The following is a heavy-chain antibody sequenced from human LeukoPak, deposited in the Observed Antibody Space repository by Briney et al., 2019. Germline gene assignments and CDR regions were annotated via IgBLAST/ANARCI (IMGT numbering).Heavy chain of an antibody. CDR3: AQATGWPGFDF. J-gene: IGHJ4*02. Sequence: PSETLSLTCGASGSSISSRYWSWILQSPPRKLQWIGHIYNGRSTKYNPALTSRVTISVDTSKNQCSLRMTSVTAADTAICYCAQATGWPGFDFWGPEALVTVSS. CDR2: IYNGRST. V-gene: IGHV4-59*08. D-gene: IGHD6-19*01. CDR1: GSSISSRY.